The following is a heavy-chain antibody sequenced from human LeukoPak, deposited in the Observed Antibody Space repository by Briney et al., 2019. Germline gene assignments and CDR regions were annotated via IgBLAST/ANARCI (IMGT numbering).Heavy chain of an antibody. V-gene: IGHV3-30-3*01. J-gene: IGHJ6*02. Sequence: GGSLRLSCAASGFTFSSYAMHWVRQAPGKGLEWVAVISYDGSNKYYADSVKGRFTISRDNSKNTLYLQMNSLRAEDTAVYYCARDLGYSSSWYLTGSYYYYGMDVWGQGTTVTVSS. CDR1: GFTFSSYA. CDR2: ISYDGSNK. CDR3: ARDLGYSSSWYLTGSYYYYGMDV. D-gene: IGHD6-13*01.